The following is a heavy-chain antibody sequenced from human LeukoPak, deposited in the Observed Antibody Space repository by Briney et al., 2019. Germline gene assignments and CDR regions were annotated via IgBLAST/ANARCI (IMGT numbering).Heavy chain of an antibody. V-gene: IGHV1-2*02. J-gene: IGHJ4*02. CDR3: ARETGPHYALDY. CDR1: GYTFTGYY. CDR2: INPNSGGT. Sequence: ASVKVSCKASGYTFTGYYMHWVRQAPGQGLEWMGWINPNSGGTNYAQKFQGRITMTRDTSISTASMEVSRLRSDDTAVYYCARETGPHYALDYWGQGTLVTVSS. D-gene: IGHD1-14*01.